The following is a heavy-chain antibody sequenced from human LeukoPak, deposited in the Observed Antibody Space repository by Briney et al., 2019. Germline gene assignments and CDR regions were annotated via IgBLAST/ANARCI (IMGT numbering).Heavy chain of an antibody. CDR1: GFTFSVYY. V-gene: IGHV3-7*01. CDR2: MNQDGSER. D-gene: IGHD1-1*01. CDR3: ARSPTYNWNDAWFDP. Sequence: GGSLRLSCEASGFTFSVYYMTWVRQVPGKGLEWVANMNQDGSERNYVDSVKGRFTISRDNAEKSLYLQMNSLRAEDTAVYYCARSPTYNWNDAWFDPWDQGTLVTVSS. J-gene: IGHJ5*02.